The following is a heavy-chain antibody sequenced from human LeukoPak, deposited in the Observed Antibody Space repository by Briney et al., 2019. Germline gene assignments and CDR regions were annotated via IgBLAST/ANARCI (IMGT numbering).Heavy chain of an antibody. J-gene: IGHJ4*02. Sequence: GGSLRLSCAASGFTFSSYNMHWVRQAPGKGLEWVSYITSSHSTMYYADSVQGRFTISRDNAKNSLYLHMNSLRAEDTAMYYCAREPPYSNTWTDFDYWGQGTLVSVSS. D-gene: IGHD6-13*01. CDR1: GFTFSSYN. V-gene: IGHV3-48*01. CDR3: AREPPYSNTWTDFDY. CDR2: ITSSHSTM.